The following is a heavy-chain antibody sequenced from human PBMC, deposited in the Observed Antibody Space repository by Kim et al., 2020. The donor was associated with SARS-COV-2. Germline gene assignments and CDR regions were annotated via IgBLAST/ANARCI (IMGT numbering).Heavy chain of an antibody. V-gene: IGHV4-59*13. CDR1: GGSISSYY. Sequence: SETLSLTCTVSGGSISSYYWSWIRQPPGKGLEWIGYIYYSGSTNYNPSLKSRVTISVDTSKNQFSLKLSSVTAADTAVYYCAREARHGDYVGEDYWGQGTLVTVSS. D-gene: IGHD4-17*01. J-gene: IGHJ4*02. CDR2: IYYSGST. CDR3: AREARHGDYVGEDY.